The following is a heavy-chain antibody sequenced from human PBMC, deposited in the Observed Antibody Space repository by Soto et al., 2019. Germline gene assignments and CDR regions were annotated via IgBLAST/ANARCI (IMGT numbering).Heavy chain of an antibody. CDR2: IYYSGST. CDR1: GGSISSSSYY. D-gene: IGHD3-10*01. Sequence: PSETLSLTCTVSGGSISSSSYYWGWIRQPPGKGLEWIGSIYYSGSTYYNPSLKSRVTISVDTSKNQFSLKLSSVTAADTAVYYCARQKMVRGVILFDYWGQGTLVTVSS. J-gene: IGHJ4*02. CDR3: ARQKMVRGVILFDY. V-gene: IGHV4-39*01.